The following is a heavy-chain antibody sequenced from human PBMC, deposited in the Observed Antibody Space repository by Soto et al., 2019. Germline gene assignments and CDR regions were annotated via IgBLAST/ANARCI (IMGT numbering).Heavy chain of an antibody. Sequence: ASVKVSCKASGYTFTSYYMHWVRQAPGQGLEWMGIINPSGGSTSYAQKFQGRVTMTRDTSTSTVYMELSSLRSEDTAVYYCARGRAPARVPAAEYIVATTPENDAFDIRAQGTMDTGSS. V-gene: IGHV1-46*03. J-gene: IGHJ3*02. CDR1: GYTFTSYY. CDR3: ARGRAPARVPAAEYIVATTPENDAFDI. D-gene: IGHD5-12*01. CDR2: INPSGGST.